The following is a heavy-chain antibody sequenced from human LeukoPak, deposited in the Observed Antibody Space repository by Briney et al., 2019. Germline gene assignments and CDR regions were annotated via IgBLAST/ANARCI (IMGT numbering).Heavy chain of an antibody. V-gene: IGHV3-7*01. CDR3: ARVGYAHAFDI. J-gene: IGHJ3*02. CDR2: IKQDGSEK. Sequence: GGSLRLSCAASGFTFSSYWMSWVRQAPGKGLEWVANIKQDGSEKYYVDSVKGRFIISRDNAKNSLYLQMNSLRAEDTAVYYCARVGYAHAFDIWGQGTMVTVSS. CDR1: GFTFSSYW. D-gene: IGHD1-1*01.